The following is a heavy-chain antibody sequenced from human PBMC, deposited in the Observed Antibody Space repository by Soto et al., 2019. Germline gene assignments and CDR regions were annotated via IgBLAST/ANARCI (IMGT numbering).Heavy chain of an antibody. J-gene: IGHJ4*02. D-gene: IGHD6-13*01. CDR2: IWYDGSNK. V-gene: IGHV3-33*01. CDR3: AREGEEQQLVPNY. CDR1: GFTFSSYG. Sequence: GGSLRLSCAASGFTFSSYGMHWVRQAPGKGLEWVAVIWYDGSNKYYADSVKGRFTISRDNSKNTLYLQMNSLRAEDTAVYYCAREGEEQQLVPNYWGQGTLVTVSS.